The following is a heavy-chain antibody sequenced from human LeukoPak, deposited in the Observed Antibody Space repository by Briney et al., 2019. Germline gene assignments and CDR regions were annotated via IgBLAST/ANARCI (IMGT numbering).Heavy chain of an antibody. V-gene: IGHV3-7*01. J-gene: IGHJ4*02. CDR1: GFTFSSYG. D-gene: IGHD2-2*01. CDR3: ARDAMSRTADY. Sequence: GGSLRLSCAASGFTFSSYGMHWVRQAPGKGLEWVGNIKQDGSETYFVDSVKGRFTISRDNAKNSLYLQMNNLRAEDTAVYYCARDAMSRTADYWGQGTLVTVSS. CDR2: IKQDGSET.